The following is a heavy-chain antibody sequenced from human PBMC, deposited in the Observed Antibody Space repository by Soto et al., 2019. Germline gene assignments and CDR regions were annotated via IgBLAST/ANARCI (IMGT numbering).Heavy chain of an antibody. D-gene: IGHD2-2*01. J-gene: IGHJ4*02. CDR1: GGTFSSYA. Sequence: SVKVSCKASGGTFSSYAISWVRQAPGQGLEWMGGIIPIFGTANYAQEFQGRVTITRDASASTAYMELTSLGSDDTAVYHCARGYCSSTSCQYYFDYWGQGTPVTVSS. V-gene: IGHV1-69*05. CDR2: IIPIFGTA. CDR3: ARGYCSSTSCQYYFDY.